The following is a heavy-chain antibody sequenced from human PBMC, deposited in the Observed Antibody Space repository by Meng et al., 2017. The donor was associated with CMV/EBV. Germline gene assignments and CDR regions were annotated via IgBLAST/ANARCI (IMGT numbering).Heavy chain of an antibody. D-gene: IGHD2-2*01. J-gene: IGHJ4*02. V-gene: IGHV3-23*01. CDR2: ISGSGGRT. CDR1: GFTFSSYA. Sequence: GGSLRLSCAASGFTFSSYAMSWVRQAPGKGLEWVSSISGSGGRTYHADSVKGRFTISRDNSKNTLYLQMNSLRAEDTAVYYCASWGGVVPADYWGQGTLVTVSS. CDR3: ASWGGVVPADY.